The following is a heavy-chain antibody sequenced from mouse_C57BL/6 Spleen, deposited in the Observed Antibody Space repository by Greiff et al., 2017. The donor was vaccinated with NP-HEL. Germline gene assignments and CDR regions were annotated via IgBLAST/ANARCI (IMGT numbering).Heavy chain of an antibody. CDR1: GFSFTSYG. D-gene: IGHD4-1*01. V-gene: IGHV2-2*01. J-gene: IGHJ2*01. Sequence: VQLQQSGPGLVQPSQSLSITCTVSGFSFTSYGVHWVGQSPGKGLEWLGVIWSGGSTDYNAAFISRLSISKDNAKNQVVLKMSSLQADDTAIYYCARNPGFYFDYWGQGTTVTVSS. CDR2: IWSGGST. CDR3: ARNPGFYFDY.